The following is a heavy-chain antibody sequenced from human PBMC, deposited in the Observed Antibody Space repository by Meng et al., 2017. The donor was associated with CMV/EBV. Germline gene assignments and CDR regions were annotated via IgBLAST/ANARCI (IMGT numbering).Heavy chain of an antibody. Sequence: GGSLRLSCAASGFTFSSYSMNWVRQAPGKGLEWVSSISSSSSYIYYADSVKGRFTISRDNAKHSLYLQMNSLRAEDTAVYYCARDDLGDYDFWSGYYGVRFDYWGQGTLVTVSS. CDR1: GFTFSSYS. D-gene: IGHD3-3*01. V-gene: IGHV3-21*01. CDR3: ARDDLGDYDFWSGYYGVRFDY. J-gene: IGHJ4*02. CDR2: ISSSSSYI.